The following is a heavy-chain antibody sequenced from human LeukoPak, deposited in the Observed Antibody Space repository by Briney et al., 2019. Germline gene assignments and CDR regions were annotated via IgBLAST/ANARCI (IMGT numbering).Heavy chain of an antibody. Sequence: GGSLRLSCAASGFTFRSSWMSWVRQTPGKGLEWVATINQDARDISYVDSVKGRFTISRDNAKNSIYLQMNGLRAEDTAVYYCARETRGSSSLESDYWGQGTLVTVSS. CDR2: INQDARDI. V-gene: IGHV3-7*01. D-gene: IGHD6-6*01. CDR3: ARETRGSSSLESDY. J-gene: IGHJ4*02. CDR1: GFTFRSSW.